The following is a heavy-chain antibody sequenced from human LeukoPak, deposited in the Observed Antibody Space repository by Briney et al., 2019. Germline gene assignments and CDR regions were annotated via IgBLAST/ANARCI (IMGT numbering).Heavy chain of an antibody. J-gene: IGHJ1*01. V-gene: IGHV3-23*01. CDR3: AKKVVVGATSPYSDFQD. CDR1: GFTFGSYA. D-gene: IGHD1-26*01. Sequence: PGGSLRLSCVASGFTFGSYAMSWVRQAPGKGLEWVSAISGSGVTTHYAGSVKGRFSISRDSSKNTLYLQMNSLRAEDTALYYCAKKVVVGATSPYSDFQDWGQGALVTVSS. CDR2: ISGSGVTT.